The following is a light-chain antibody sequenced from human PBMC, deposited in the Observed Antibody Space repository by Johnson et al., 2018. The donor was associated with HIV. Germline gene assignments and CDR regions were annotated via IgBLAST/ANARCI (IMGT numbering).Light chain of an antibody. Sequence: QSVLTQPPSVSAAPGQKVTISCSGSISNIGSNSVSWYQHLPGIAPKLLVYDRNKRPSGIPDRFSGSKSGTSATLGITGLQTGDEADYYCGTWDSSLSVYVFGTGTKVTVL. V-gene: IGLV1-51*01. CDR1: ISNIGSNS. CDR3: GTWDSSLSVYV. CDR2: DRN. J-gene: IGLJ1*01.